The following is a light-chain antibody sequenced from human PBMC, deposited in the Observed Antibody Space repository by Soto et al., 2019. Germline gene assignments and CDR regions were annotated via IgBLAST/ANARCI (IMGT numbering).Light chain of an antibody. CDR1: RSDVGAYNY. V-gene: IGLV2-14*01. J-gene: IGLJ1*01. Sequence: QSALTQPASVSGSPGQSIAISCTGTRSDVGAYNYVSWYQQHPGKAPKLMISEVTNRPSGVSDRFSGSKSGNTASLTISGLQAEDEDDYYCSSFTSRFTFVFVTGTKVT. CDR2: EVT. CDR3: SSFTSRFTFV.